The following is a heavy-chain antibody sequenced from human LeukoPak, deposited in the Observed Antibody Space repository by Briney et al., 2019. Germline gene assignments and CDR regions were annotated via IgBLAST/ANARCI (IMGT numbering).Heavy chain of an antibody. CDR2: INSDGSST. CDR1: GFTFSSYW. CDR3: ARDDYGDYQFDY. Sequence: GGSLRLSCAASGFTFSSYWMHWVRQAPGKGLVWVSRINSDGSSTSYADSVKGRFTISRDNAKNTLHLQMNSLRAEDTAVYYCARDDYGDYQFDYWGQGTLVTVSS. V-gene: IGHV3-74*01. J-gene: IGHJ4*02. D-gene: IGHD4-17*01.